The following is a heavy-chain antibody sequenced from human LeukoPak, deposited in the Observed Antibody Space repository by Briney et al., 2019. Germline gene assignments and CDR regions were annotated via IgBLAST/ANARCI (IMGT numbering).Heavy chain of an antibody. Sequence: GGSLRLSCVASGFTFNTYGMHWVRQAPGKGLEWVAVISPDESNKYYVAAVKGRFTISRDNSKNTLYLQMNSLRAEDTAMYYCAKAAVPRYYFYYMDVWGKGTTVTVSS. J-gene: IGHJ6*03. V-gene: IGHV3-30*18. D-gene: IGHD4-17*01. CDR3: AKAAVPRYYFYYMDV. CDR1: GFTFNTYG. CDR2: ISPDESNK.